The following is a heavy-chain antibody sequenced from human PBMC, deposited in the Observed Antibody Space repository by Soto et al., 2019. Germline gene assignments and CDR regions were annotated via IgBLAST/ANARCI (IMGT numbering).Heavy chain of an antibody. CDR3: ARGLDDKWELHNWFDP. CDR1: GYTFTSYD. V-gene: IGHV1-8*01. J-gene: IGHJ5*02. Sequence: QVQLVQSGAEVKKPGASVKVSCKASGYTFTSYDINWVRQATGQGLEWMGWMNPNSGNTGYAQKFQGRVTMTRNTSISTGYMELSSLSSEDTAVYYCARGLDDKWELHNWFDPWGQGTLVTVSS. D-gene: IGHD1-26*01. CDR2: MNPNSGNT.